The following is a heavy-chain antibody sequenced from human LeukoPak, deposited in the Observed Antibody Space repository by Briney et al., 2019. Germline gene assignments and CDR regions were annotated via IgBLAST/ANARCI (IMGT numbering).Heavy chain of an antibody. V-gene: IGHV1-2*02. CDR1: GYTFTGYN. CDR3: ARQPHYYYYYMDV. CDR2: INPNSGGT. J-gene: IGHJ6*03. Sequence: ASVKVSCKASGYTFTGYNMHWVRQAPGQGLEWMGWINPNSGGTNYAQKFQGRVTMTRDTSISTAYMELSRLRSDDTAVYYCARQPHYYYYYMDVWGKGTTVTVSS.